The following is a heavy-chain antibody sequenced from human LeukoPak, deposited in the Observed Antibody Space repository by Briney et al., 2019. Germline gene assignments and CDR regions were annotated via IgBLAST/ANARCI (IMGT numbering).Heavy chain of an antibody. CDR2: ISSSSSYI. CDR1: GFTFSSYS. CDR3: ARVGFYYDSTDS. Sequence: GGSLRLSCAASGFTFSSYSMNWVRQAPGKGLEWVSSISSSSSYIYYADSVKGRFTISRDNAKNSLYLQMNSLRAEDTAVYYCARVGFYYDSTDSWGQGTLVTVSS. J-gene: IGHJ4*02. V-gene: IGHV3-21*01. D-gene: IGHD3-22*01.